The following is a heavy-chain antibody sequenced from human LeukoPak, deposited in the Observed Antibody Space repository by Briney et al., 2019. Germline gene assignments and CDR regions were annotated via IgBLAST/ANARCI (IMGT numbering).Heavy chain of an antibody. CDR2: INPNSGGT. CDR3: ARDKNPKNFYGMDV. CDR1: GYTFTGYY. V-gene: IGHV1-2*02. J-gene: IGHJ6*02. Sequence: GASVKVSCKASGYTFTGYYMHWVRQAPGQGLEWMGWINPNSGGTNYAQKFQGRVTMTRDTSISTAYMELSRLRSDDTAVYYCARDKNPKNFYGMDVWGQGTTVTVPS.